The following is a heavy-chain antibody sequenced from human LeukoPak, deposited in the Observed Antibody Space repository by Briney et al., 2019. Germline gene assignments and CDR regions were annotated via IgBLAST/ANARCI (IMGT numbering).Heavy chain of an antibody. D-gene: IGHD3-3*01. J-gene: IGHJ6*03. CDR2: INWNGGST. CDR3: ARGGISIFGVVIYMDV. V-gene: IGHV3-20*04. Sequence: PGGSLRLSCAASGFSFDDYGMSWVRQAPGKGLEWVSGINWNGGSTGHADSVKGRFTISRDNAKNSLSLQMNSLRVEDTALYYCARGGISIFGVVIYMDVWGKGTTVTVSS. CDR1: GFSFDDYG.